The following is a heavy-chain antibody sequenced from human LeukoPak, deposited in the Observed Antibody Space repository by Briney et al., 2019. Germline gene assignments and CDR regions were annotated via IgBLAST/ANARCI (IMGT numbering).Heavy chain of an antibody. CDR1: GYTFTSYD. CDR2: MNPNTGYT. D-gene: IGHD2-15*01. CDR3: ARSSAWAHFDN. Sequence: ASVKVSCKASGYTFTSYDVIWVRQATGQGLEWMGWMNPNTGYTGYAHQFQGRITMTRNTAISTVYMDLSSLNSQDTAVYYCARSSAWAHFDNWGQGTLVSVSS. V-gene: IGHV1-8*01. J-gene: IGHJ4*02.